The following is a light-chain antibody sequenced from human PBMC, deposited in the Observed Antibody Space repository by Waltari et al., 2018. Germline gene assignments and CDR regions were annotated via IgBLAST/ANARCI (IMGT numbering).Light chain of an antibody. V-gene: IGLV1-44*01. CDR3: AAWYDSLKGVV. Sequence: QSVLTQPPSASGTPGQKITISCSGSTSNIGSNNVDWYQQLPGTAPKLLMYLNNLRPSGVPGRFYGSKSGSSASLAIFGLQSEDDADYYCAAWYDSLKGVVFGGGTKVTVL. J-gene: IGLJ2*01. CDR1: TSNIGSNN. CDR2: LNN.